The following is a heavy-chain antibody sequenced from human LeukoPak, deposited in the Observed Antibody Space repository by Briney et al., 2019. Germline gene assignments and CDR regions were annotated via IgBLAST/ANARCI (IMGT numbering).Heavy chain of an antibody. V-gene: IGHV1-18*01. J-gene: IGHJ5*02. D-gene: IGHD1-26*01. CDR2: ISAYNGNT. CDR1: GYTFTSYG. Sequence: ASVKVSCKASGYTFTSYGISWVRQAPGQGLEWMGWISAYNGNTNYAQKLQGRVTMTTDTSTSTAYMELRSLSSDDTAVYYCASTLEGANWFDPWGQGTLVTVSS. CDR3: ASTLEGANWFDP.